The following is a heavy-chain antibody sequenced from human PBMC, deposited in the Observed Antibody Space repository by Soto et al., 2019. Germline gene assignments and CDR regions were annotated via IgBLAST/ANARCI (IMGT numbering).Heavy chain of an antibody. D-gene: IGHD3-10*01. Sequence: SETLSLTCTVAGGSISSSSYYWGWIRQPPGKGLEWIGSIYYSGSTYYNPSLKSRVTISVDTSKNQFSLKLSSVTAADTAVYYCAPNPYRGVDYWGQGTLVTVSS. CDR1: GGSISSSSYY. V-gene: IGHV4-39*01. CDR3: APNPYRGVDY. J-gene: IGHJ4*02. CDR2: IYYSGST.